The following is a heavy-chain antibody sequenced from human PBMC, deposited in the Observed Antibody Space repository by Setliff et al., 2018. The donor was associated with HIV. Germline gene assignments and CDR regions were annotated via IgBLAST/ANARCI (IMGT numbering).Heavy chain of an antibody. CDR2: IYSSGST. Sequence: LSETLSLTCTVSNVSINSYYWSWIRQPAGRALEWIGRIYSSGSTNYNPSLKSRVKMSIDTSKNQFSLKLSSVTAADTAVYFCARDPYCSGDGCFRYYQHWGRGTLVTSPQ. J-gene: IGHJ1*01. V-gene: IGHV4-4*07. CDR1: NVSINSYY. CDR3: ARDPYCSGDGCFRYYQH. D-gene: IGHD2-15*01.